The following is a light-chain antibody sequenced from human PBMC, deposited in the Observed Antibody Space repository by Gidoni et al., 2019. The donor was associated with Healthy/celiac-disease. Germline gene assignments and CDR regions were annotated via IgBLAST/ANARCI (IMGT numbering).Light chain of an antibody. CDR2: YDS. CDR3: QVWDSSSDHRV. CDR1: NIGSKS. V-gene: IGLV3-21*04. Sequence: SSVLTPPPSLPVAPGKTARITCGGNNIGSKSVHWYQQKPGQAPVLVIYYDSDRPSGIPERFSGSNSGNTATLTISRVEAGDEADYYCQVWDSSSDHRVFGGGTKLTVL. J-gene: IGLJ3*02.